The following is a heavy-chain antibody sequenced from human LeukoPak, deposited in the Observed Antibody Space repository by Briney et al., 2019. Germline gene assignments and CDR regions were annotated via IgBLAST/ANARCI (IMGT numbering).Heavy chain of an antibody. J-gene: IGHJ4*02. D-gene: IGHD5-18*01. Sequence: SETLSLTCTVSGGSISDYYWSWIRQPAGKGLEWIGRIYASGSTNYNPSLKSRVTISVDTSKNQFSLKLSSVTAADTAVYYCARHNTAMVTDYWGQGTLVTVSS. CDR3: ARHNTAMVTDY. V-gene: IGHV4-4*07. CDR2: IYASGST. CDR1: GGSISDYY.